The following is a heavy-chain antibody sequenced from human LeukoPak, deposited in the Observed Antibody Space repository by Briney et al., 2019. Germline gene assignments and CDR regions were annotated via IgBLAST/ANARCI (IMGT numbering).Heavy chain of an antibody. V-gene: IGHV1-24*01. CDR1: GYTLTQLS. Sequence: ASVKVSCKVSGYTLTQLSMHWVRQAPGKGLEWMGGFDPEDGETIYAQKFQGRVTMTEDTSTDTAYMELSSLRSEDTAVYYCATGFLWFGELFHYWGQGTLVTVSS. J-gene: IGHJ4*02. D-gene: IGHD3-10*01. CDR2: FDPEDGET. CDR3: ATGFLWFGELFHY.